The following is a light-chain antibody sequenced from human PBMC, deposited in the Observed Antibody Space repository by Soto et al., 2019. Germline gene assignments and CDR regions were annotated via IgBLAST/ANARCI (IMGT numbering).Light chain of an antibody. CDR1: SSNIGAGYD. J-gene: IGLJ7*01. V-gene: IGLV1-40*01. CDR3: QSYDSSLRGSV. CDR2: GNS. Sequence: QSVLTQPPSVSGAPGQRVTISRTGSSSNIGAGYDVHWYQQLPGTAPKLLIYGNSNRPSGVPDRFSGSKSGTSASLAITGLQAEDEADYYCQSYDSSLRGSVFGGGTQLTVL.